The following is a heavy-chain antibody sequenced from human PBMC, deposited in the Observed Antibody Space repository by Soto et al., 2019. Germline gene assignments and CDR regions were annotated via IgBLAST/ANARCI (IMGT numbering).Heavy chain of an antibody. CDR2: IYYSGST. CDR1: GGSIGSYY. D-gene: IGHD3-9*01. CDR3: ARGDDILTGYYLGY. V-gene: IGHV4-59*01. J-gene: IGHJ4*02. Sequence: NLSETLSLTCTVSGGSIGSYYWSWVRQPPGKGLEWIGYIYYSGSTNYNPSLKSRVTISVDTSKNQFSLKLSSVTAADTAVYYCARGDDILTGYYLGYWGQGTLVTVSS.